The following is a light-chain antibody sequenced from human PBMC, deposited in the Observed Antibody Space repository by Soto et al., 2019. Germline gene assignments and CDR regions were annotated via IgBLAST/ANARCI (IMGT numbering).Light chain of an antibody. J-gene: IGKJ1*01. V-gene: IGKV3-20*01. CDR1: QSVSSSY. Sequence: EIVLTQSPGTLSLSPGERATLSCRASQSVSSSYLAWYQQKPGQAPRLLIYGASSRATGIPDRFSGSGSGTDFTITISILEAEDFAVYYCQQYGSSRTFGQGTKVEIK. CDR2: GAS. CDR3: QQYGSSRT.